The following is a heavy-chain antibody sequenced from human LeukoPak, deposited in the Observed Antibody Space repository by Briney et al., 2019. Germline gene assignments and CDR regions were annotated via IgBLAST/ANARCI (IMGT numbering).Heavy chain of an antibody. Sequence: ASVKVSCKTSGYTFSDSYIHWVRQAPGQGLEWMGRINPNSGDPNYPQKFQGRVTMTRDTSISTAYMEMSSLTSDDTAVYYCARVYHILTGYSDWFDLWGQGTLVSVSS. CDR2: INPNSGDP. CDR1: GYTFSDSY. D-gene: IGHD3-9*01. J-gene: IGHJ5*02. V-gene: IGHV1-2*06. CDR3: ARVYHILTGYSDWFDL.